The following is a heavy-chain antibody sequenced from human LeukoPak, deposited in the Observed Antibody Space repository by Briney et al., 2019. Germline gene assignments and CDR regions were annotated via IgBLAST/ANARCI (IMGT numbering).Heavy chain of an antibody. J-gene: IGHJ5*02. Sequence: SETLSLTCAVYGGSFSGYYWSWIRQPPGKGLEWIGEINHSGSTNYNPSLKSRVTISVDTSKNQFSLKLSSVTAADTAVYYCARGVDSSGWYLFDPWGQGTLVTVSS. CDR1: GGSFSGYY. V-gene: IGHV4-34*01. CDR3: ARGVDSSGWYLFDP. D-gene: IGHD6-19*01. CDR2: INHSGST.